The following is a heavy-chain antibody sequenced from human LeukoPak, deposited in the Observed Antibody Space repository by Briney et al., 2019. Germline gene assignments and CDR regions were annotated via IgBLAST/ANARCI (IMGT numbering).Heavy chain of an antibody. D-gene: IGHD3-10*01. CDR3: ARAPGITMVRGADNYYYYYGMDV. CDR2: IIPIFGTA. J-gene: IGHJ6*02. V-gene: IGHV1-69*13. CDR1: GGTFSSYA. Sequence: SVKVSCKASGGTFSSYAISWVRQAPGQGLEWIGGIIPIFGTANYAQKFQGRVTITADESTSTAYMELSSLRSEDTAVYYCARAPGITMVRGADNYYYYYGMDVWGQGTTVTVSS.